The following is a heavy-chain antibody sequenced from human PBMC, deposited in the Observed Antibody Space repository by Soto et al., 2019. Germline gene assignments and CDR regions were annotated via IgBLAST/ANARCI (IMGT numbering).Heavy chain of an antibody. CDR1: GFTFSSYS. J-gene: IGHJ4*02. V-gene: IGHV3-48*01. D-gene: IGHD3-10*01. Sequence: GGSLRLSCAASGFTFSSYSMNWVRQAPGKGLEWVSYISSSSSTIYYADSVKGRFTISRDNAKNSLYLQMNSLRAEDTAVYYCARDYAPYYYYGSGSYYQQLDYWGQGTLVTVSS. CDR2: ISSSSSTI. CDR3: ARDYAPYYYYGSGSYYQQLDY.